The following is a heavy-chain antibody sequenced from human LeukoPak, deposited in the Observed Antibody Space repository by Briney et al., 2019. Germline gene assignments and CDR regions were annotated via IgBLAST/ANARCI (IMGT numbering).Heavy chain of an antibody. CDR2: IRGGGAGT. CDR1: EFTFTNFA. J-gene: IGHJ3*01. D-gene: IGHD5-18*01. CDR3: AKCAESYGNDAFDL. V-gene: IGHV3-23*01. Sequence: GGSLRLSCAASEFTFTNFAMSWVRQAPGRGLEWVSYIRGGGAGTLYADSVEGRFIVSRDNSKSTLYLQMNSLRVEDTAVYYCAKCAESYGNDAFDLWGPGTMVTVSS.